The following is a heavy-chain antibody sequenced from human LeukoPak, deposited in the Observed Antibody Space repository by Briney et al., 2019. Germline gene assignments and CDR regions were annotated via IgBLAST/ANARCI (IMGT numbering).Heavy chain of an antibody. V-gene: IGHV1-8*01. Sequence: ASVKVSCKASGYTFTSYDINWVRQATGQGLEWMGWMNPNSGNTGYAQKFQGGVTMTRNTSISTAYMELSSLRSEDTAVYYCARGTWGNYYDIGDYWGQGTLVTVSS. J-gene: IGHJ4*02. D-gene: IGHD3-22*01. CDR3: ARGTWGNYYDIGDY. CDR1: GYTFTSYD. CDR2: MNPNSGNT.